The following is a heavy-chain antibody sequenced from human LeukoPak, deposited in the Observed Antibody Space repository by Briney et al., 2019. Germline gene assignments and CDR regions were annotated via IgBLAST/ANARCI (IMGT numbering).Heavy chain of an antibody. CDR2: ISSSGST. Sequence: SETLSLTCTVSGDSISSGDYYWSWIRQPAGKGLEWIGRISSSGSTNYNPSLKSRVTISVDTSKNQFSLKLSSVTAADTAVYYCARVSWFPGTSYYYMDVWGKGTTVTVSS. CDR1: GDSISSGDYY. J-gene: IGHJ6*03. D-gene: IGHD1-1*01. CDR3: ARVSWFPGTSYYYMDV. V-gene: IGHV4-61*02.